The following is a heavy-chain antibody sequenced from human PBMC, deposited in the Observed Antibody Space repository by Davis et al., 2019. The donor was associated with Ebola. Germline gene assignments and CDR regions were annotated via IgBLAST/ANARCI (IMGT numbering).Heavy chain of an antibody. Sequence: GESLKISCAASGFTFSSYEMNWVRQAPGKGLEWVSYISSSGSTIYYADSVKGRFTISRDNSKNTLYLQMNSLLAEDTAVYYCARDRPLGYCSGGSCYDYYYGMDVWGQGTTVTVSS. CDR2: ISSSGSTI. J-gene: IGHJ6*02. CDR3: ARDRPLGYCSGGSCYDYYYGMDV. V-gene: IGHV3-48*03. D-gene: IGHD2-15*01. CDR1: GFTFSSYE.